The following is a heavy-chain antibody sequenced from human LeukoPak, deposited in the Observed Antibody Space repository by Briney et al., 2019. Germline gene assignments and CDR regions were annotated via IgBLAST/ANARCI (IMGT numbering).Heavy chain of an antibody. CDR1: GFSFSTYA. Sequence: GGSLSLSCAASGFSFSTYAMSWVRQAPGKGLEWVSGIIGSGGSTYYAASVKGRFTISRDNSKNTLYLQMNSLTAEDTAVYFCAKDLGDYVWGSYRYTAAGGAFDYWGQGTLVTVSS. V-gene: IGHV3-23*01. J-gene: IGHJ4*02. CDR3: AKDLGDYVWGSYRYTAAGGAFDY. D-gene: IGHD3-16*02. CDR2: IIGSGGST.